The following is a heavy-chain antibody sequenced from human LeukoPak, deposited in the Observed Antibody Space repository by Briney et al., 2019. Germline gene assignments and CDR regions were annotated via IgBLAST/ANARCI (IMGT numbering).Heavy chain of an antibody. CDR2: IYTSGST. CDR3: ARSVRHRGTAMLY. D-gene: IGHD2-2*01. Sequence: PSETLSLTCTVSGGSISSGSYYWSWIRQPAGKGLEWIGRIYTSGSTNYNPSLKSRVTISVDTPKNQFSLKLSSVTAADTAVYYCARSVRHRGTAMLYWGQGTLVTVSS. J-gene: IGHJ4*02. CDR1: GGSISSGSYY. V-gene: IGHV4-61*02.